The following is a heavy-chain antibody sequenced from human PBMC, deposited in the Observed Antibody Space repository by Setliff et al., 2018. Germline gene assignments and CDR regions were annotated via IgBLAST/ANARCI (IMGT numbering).Heavy chain of an antibody. Sequence: SETLSLTCTVSGGSISTSSHHWVWIRQSPGKGLEWIGTIYSSGSTLYTPSLKSRVTISLDTSKNQINLSLSSLTAADTAVYYCARHRGASFDSWGQGVLVTSPQ. J-gene: IGHJ4*02. CDR3: ARHRGASFDS. D-gene: IGHD3-10*01. CDR2: IYSSGST. CDR1: GGSISTSSHH. V-gene: IGHV4-39*06.